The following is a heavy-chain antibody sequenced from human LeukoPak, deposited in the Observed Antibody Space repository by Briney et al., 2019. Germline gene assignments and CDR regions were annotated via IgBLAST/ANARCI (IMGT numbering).Heavy chain of an antibody. CDR1: GFTFSNAW. D-gene: IGHD3-10*01. Sequence: PGGSLRLSCAASGFTFSNAWMSWVRQAPGKGLEWVGRIKSKTAGGATDYTAPVKGRFTISRDDSKNTLYLQMNSLKTEDTAVYYCTTASGGRWGQGTLVTVSS. J-gene: IGHJ4*02. V-gene: IGHV3-15*01. CDR3: TTASGGR. CDR2: IKSKTAGGAT.